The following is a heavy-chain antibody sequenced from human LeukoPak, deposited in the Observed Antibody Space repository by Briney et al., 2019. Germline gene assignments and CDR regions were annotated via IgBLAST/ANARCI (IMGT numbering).Heavy chain of an antibody. V-gene: IGHV3-48*03. CDR1: GFTFSSYE. Sequence: PGGSLRLSCAASGFTFSSYEMNWVRQAPGKGLEWVSYISSSGSTIYYADSVKGRFTISRDNAKNSLYLQMNSLRAEDTAVYYCARVAGFGYYFDYWGQGTLVTVSS. D-gene: IGHD3-10*01. CDR2: ISSSGSTI. J-gene: IGHJ4*02. CDR3: ARVAGFGYYFDY.